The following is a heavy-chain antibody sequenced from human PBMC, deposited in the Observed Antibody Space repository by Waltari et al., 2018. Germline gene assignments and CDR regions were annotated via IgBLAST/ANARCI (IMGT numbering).Heavy chain of an antibody. CDR1: GFTVSSNY. CDR2: IYSGGST. D-gene: IGHD6-19*01. CDR3: ARGQSPAVAGSVYYDY. V-gene: IGHV3-53*02. J-gene: IGHJ4*02. Sequence: EVQLVETGGGLIQPGGSLRLSCAASGFTVSSNYMSWVRQAPGKGLEWVSVIYSGGSTYYADSVKGRFTISRDNSKNTLYLQMNSLRAEDTAVYYCARGQSPAVAGSVYYDYWGQGTLVTVSS.